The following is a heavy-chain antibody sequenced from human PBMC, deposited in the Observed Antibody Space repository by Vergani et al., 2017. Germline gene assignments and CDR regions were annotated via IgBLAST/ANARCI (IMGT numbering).Heavy chain of an antibody. CDR1: GGSISSYY. Sequence: QVQLQESGPGLVKPSETLSLTCTVSGGSISSYYWSWIRHPPGKGLEWIGYIYYSGSTNYNPSLKSRVTISVDTSKNQFSLKLSSVTAADTAVYYCARAVPMATIGHDAFEIWGQGTMVTVSS. D-gene: IGHD5-24*01. V-gene: IGHV4-59*01. CDR3: ARAVPMATIGHDAFEI. J-gene: IGHJ3*02. CDR2: IYYSGST.